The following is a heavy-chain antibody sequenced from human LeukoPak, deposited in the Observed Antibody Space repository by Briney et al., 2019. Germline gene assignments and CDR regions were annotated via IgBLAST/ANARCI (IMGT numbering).Heavy chain of an antibody. CDR2: FIPIFGTA. CDR1: GGTFSSYT. J-gene: IGHJ4*02. CDR3: ARDLGPADYGDYGGGY. D-gene: IGHD4-17*01. Sequence: ASVKVSCKASGGTFSSYTISWVRQAPGQGLEWMGGFIPIFGTANYAQKFQGRVTITADESTNTAYMELSSLRSEDTAVYYCARDLGPADYGDYGGGYWGQGTLVTVSS. V-gene: IGHV1-69*01.